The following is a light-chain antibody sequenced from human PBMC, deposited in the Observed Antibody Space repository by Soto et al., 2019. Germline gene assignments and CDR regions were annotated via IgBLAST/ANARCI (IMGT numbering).Light chain of an antibody. CDR1: QRVTSNF. CDR3: QQYGSPPRT. Sequence: EVVLTQSPGTLSLSPGERATLSCRASQRVTSNFLAWYQQKPGQAPRLLIYGASSRATGIPGRFSGSGSGTDFTLTISSLEPEDSAMSYCQQYGSPPRTFGLGTKVQIK. J-gene: IGKJ1*01. V-gene: IGKV3-20*01. CDR2: GAS.